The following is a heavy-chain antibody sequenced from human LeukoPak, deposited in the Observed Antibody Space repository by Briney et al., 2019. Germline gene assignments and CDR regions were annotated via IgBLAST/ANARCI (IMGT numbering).Heavy chain of an antibody. CDR2: ISWNSGTI. Sequence: GGSLRLSCAASGFTFDNYAMNWVRQVPGKGLEWISLISWNSGTIGYADSVKGRFTISRDNANNFLSLQTNSLRAEDTALYYCARAYKDRSLAGKKEFFQHWGQGTLVTVSS. CDR1: GFTFDNYA. J-gene: IGHJ1*01. CDR3: ARAYKDRSLAGKKEFFQH. V-gene: IGHV3-9*01. D-gene: IGHD6-19*01.